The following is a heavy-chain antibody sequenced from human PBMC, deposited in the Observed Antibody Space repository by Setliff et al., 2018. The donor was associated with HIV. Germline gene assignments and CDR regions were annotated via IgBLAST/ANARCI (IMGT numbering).Heavy chain of an antibody. D-gene: IGHD3-10*01. CDR3: ARDNSYYYGSGSHYWYGMDV. Sequence: PSETLSLTCTVSGGSISSGGYYWSWIRQPAGKGLEWIGRISASGTTNYNPSLKGRVPISVDTSKNQFSLQWSSVTAADTAVYYCARDNSYYYGSGSHYWYGMDVWGQGTTVTVSS. CDR2: ISASGTT. V-gene: IGHV4-61*02. J-gene: IGHJ6*01. CDR1: GGSISSGGYY.